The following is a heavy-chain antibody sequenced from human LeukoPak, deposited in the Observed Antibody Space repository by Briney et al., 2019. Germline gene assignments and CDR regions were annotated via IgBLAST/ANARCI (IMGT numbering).Heavy chain of an antibody. J-gene: IGHJ6*02. D-gene: IGHD2-2*01. CDR2: IYYSGGT. CDR1: GGSVSSGSYC. CDR3: AREFVVVPAAILYGMDV. V-gene: IGHV4-61*01. Sequence: SETLSLTCTVSGGSVSSGSYCWSWIRQPPGKGLEWIGYIYYSGGTNYNPSLKSRVTISVDTSKNQFSLKLSSVTAADTAVYYCAREFVVVPAAILYGMDVWGQGTTVTVSS.